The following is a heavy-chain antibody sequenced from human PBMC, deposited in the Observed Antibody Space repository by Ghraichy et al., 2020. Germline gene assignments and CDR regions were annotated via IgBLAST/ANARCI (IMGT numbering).Heavy chain of an antibody. V-gene: IGHV4-34*01. CDR2: INHSGST. Sequence: GSLRLSCAVYGGSFSGYYWSWIRQPPGKGLEWIGEINHSGSTNYNPSLKSRVTISVDTSKNQFSLKLSSVTAADTAVYYCARVGKIRFLEWFQSYFDYWGQGTLVTVSS. D-gene: IGHD3-3*01. CDR1: GGSFSGYY. CDR3: ARVGKIRFLEWFQSYFDY. J-gene: IGHJ4*02.